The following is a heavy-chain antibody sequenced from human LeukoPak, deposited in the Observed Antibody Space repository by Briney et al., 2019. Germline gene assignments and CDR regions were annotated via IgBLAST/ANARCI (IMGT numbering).Heavy chain of an antibody. CDR2: ISGSGDST. CDR1: GFTFGNAA. Sequence: GGSLRLSCAASGFTFGNAAMSWVRQAPGKGLEWVSAISGSGDSTYYADSVKGRFTISRDNSKNTLYLQMSSLRAEDTALYYCARGPPLFDPWGQGTPVTVSS. CDR3: ARGPPLFDP. V-gene: IGHV3-23*01. J-gene: IGHJ5*02.